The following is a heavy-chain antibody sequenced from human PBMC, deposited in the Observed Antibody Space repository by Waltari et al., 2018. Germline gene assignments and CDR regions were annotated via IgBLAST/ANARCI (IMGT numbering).Heavy chain of an antibody. CDR1: GISLNSVGVG. CDR2: IYWNDDE. Sequence: QITLKESGPTLVKPTQTLTLTCTVSGISLNSVGVGVGWIRQSPGKALECLAVIYWNDDERYSPSLQTRLNITKDTSKNQVVLTVTNMGPGDTATYFCAHKPRKKAFDFWGQGILVTVSS. J-gene: IGHJ4*02. CDR3: AHKPRKKAFDF. V-gene: IGHV2-5*01.